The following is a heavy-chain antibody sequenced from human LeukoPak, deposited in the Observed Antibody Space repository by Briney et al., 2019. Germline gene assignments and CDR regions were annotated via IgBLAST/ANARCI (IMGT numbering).Heavy chain of an antibody. Sequence: GGSLRLSCAASGFSISSNYISWVRQAPGKGLEGVSVISSGGSTFFADTVKGRCTISRGNSKHPMYLQMNSVRAEHTALYYFARGGIMISCGGVYVFDIWGQGTMVTVSP. CDR3: ARGGIMISCGGVYVFDI. CDR2: ISSGGST. CDR1: GFSISSNY. D-gene: IGHD3-16*01. J-gene: IGHJ3*02. V-gene: IGHV3-53*01.